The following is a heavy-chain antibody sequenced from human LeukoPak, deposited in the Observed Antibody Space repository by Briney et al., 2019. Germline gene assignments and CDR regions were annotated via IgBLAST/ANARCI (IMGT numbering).Heavy chain of an antibody. J-gene: IGHJ4*02. D-gene: IGHD3-22*01. Sequence: GGSLRLSCAASGFTFISYWMHWVPQAPGKGLLWVLRINSDGSTTSYAASVKGRFTISRDTAKNTLYLQMNSLRAEDTAVYYCARGHHYYDSSAYYYWGQGTLVTVSS. CDR2: INSDGSTT. CDR3: ARGHHYYDSSAYYY. V-gene: IGHV3-74*01. CDR1: GFTFISYW.